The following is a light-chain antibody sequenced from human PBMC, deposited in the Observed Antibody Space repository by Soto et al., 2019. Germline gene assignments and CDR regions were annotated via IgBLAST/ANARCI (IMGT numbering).Light chain of an antibody. CDR3: QQADSFPIS. V-gene: IGKV1-12*01. J-gene: IGKJ5*01. CDR2: AAF. Sequence: DIQMTQSPSSVSASVGDRVTISCRASEEINSRVAWYQQKPGNAPKLLIYAAFILQSGVPSRFSGYGSGTDFTLSISSLQPEDFATYYCQQADSFPISFGQGTRLEIK. CDR1: EEINSR.